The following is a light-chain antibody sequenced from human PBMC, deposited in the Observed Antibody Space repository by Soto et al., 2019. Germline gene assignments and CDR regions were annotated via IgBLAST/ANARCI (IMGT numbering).Light chain of an antibody. J-gene: IGLJ2*01. CDR2: EVS. CDR1: SSDVGSYNL. CDR3: CSYAGSSPGV. Sequence: QSVLTQPASGSGSPGQSITISCTGTSSDVGSYNLVSWYQQHPGKAPKLRIYEVSKRPSGVSNRFSGSKSGNTASLTISGRQAEDEADYYCCSYAGSSPGVFGGGTKLTVL. V-gene: IGLV2-23*02.